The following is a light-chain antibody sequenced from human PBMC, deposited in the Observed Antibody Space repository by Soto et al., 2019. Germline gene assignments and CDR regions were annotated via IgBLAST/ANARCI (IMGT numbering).Light chain of an antibody. CDR2: DAS. Sequence: DIQMTQSPSTLSASIGDRVTITCRASQNISRWLAWYQQKPGKAPKLLMYDASSLQSGVPSRFSGSGSGTEFTLTITSLHPDDFATYFCQQNYNTPPYTFGQGTKLEIK. CDR3: QQNYNTPPYT. J-gene: IGKJ2*01. V-gene: IGKV1-5*01. CDR1: QNISRW.